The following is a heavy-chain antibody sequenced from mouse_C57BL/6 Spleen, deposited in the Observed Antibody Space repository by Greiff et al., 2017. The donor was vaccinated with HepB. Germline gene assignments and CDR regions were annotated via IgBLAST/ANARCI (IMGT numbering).Heavy chain of an antibody. CDR3: ARTWYDRLLAMDY. J-gene: IGHJ4*01. CDR2: IYPGSGST. V-gene: IGHV1-55*01. Sequence: VQLQQSGAELVKPGASVKMSCKASGYTFTSYWITWVKQRPGQGLEWIGDIYPGSGSTNYNEKFKSKATLTVDTSSSTAYMQLSSLTSEDSAVYYCARTWYDRLLAMDYWGQGTSVTVSS. CDR1: GYTFTSYW. D-gene: IGHD2-10*02.